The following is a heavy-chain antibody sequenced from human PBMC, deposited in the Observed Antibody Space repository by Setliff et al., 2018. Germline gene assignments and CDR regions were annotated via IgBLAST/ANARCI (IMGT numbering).Heavy chain of an antibody. CDR1: GGSISSSSYY. Sequence: SLTCTVSGGSISSSSYYWGWIRKPPGKGLEWIGSIYYSGSTYYNPSLKSRVTISVDTSKNQFSLKLSSVTAADTAVYYCARTLYDYDILTGPGYYFDYWGQGTLVTVSS. V-gene: IGHV4-39*07. J-gene: IGHJ4*02. CDR3: ARTLYDYDILTGPGYYFDY. D-gene: IGHD3-9*01. CDR2: IYYSGST.